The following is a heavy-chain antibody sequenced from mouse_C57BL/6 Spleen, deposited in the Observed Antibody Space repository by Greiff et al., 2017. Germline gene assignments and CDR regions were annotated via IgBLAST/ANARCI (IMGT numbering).Heavy chain of an antibody. CDR3: ASPPYGYDVYYFDY. CDR2: IYPGSGST. J-gene: IGHJ2*01. V-gene: IGHV1-55*01. CDR1: GYTFTSYW. Sequence: QVQLQQPGAELVKPGASVKMSCKASGYTFTSYWITWVKQRPGQGLEWIGDIYPGSGSTNYNEKFKSKATLTVDTSSSTAYLQLSSLTSEDTAVYYCASPPYGYDVYYFDYWGQGTTLTVSS. D-gene: IGHD2-2*01.